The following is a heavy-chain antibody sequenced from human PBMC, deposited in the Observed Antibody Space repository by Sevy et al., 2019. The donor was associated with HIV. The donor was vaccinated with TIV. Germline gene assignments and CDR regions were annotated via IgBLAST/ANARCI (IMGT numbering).Heavy chain of an antibody. CDR1: GFTFSSYG. Sequence: GGSLRLSCAASGFTFSSYGMHWVRQAPGKGLEWVAVIWYDGSNKYYADSVKGRFTISRDNSKNTLYLQMNSLRAEDSAVYYCARDSYDYDSSGDGAFDIWGQGTMVSVSS. CDR3: ARDSYDYDSSGDGAFDI. J-gene: IGHJ3*02. V-gene: IGHV3-33*01. CDR2: IWYDGSNK. D-gene: IGHD3-22*01.